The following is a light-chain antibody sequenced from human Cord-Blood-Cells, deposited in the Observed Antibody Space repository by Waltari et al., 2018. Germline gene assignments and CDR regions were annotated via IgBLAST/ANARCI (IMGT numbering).Light chain of an antibody. CDR2: AAS. Sequence: DIQMTQSPSSLSASVGDRVTITYRASQSISSYLNWYQQKPGKAPKLLIYAASSLQSGVPSRFSGSGSGTDFTLTISSLQPEDFATYYCQQSYSTFGQGTKLEIK. J-gene: IGKJ2*01. V-gene: IGKV1-39*01. CDR3: QQSYST. CDR1: QSISSY.